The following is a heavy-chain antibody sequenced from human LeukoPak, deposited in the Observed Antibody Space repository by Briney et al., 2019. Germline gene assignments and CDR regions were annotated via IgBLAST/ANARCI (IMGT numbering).Heavy chain of an antibody. Sequence: ASVKVSCKASGYTFTGYYMHWVRQAPGQGLEWMGWINPNSGGTNYAQKFQGRVTMTRDMSTSTVYMELSSLRSEDTAVYYCARDLEETTVTNYYMDVWGKGTTVTVSS. CDR1: GYTFTGYY. D-gene: IGHD4-17*01. V-gene: IGHV1-2*02. J-gene: IGHJ6*03. CDR3: ARDLEETTVTNYYMDV. CDR2: INPNSGGT.